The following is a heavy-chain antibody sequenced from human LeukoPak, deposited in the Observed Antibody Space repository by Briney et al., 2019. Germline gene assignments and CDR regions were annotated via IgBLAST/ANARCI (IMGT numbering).Heavy chain of an antibody. Sequence: GASVKVSCKASGYTFTSYDINWVRQATGQGLEWMGWMNPNSGNTGYAQKFQGRVTMTRNTSISTAYMELSSLRSEDTAVYYCARDGCTNGVCYNWFDPWGQGTLVTVSS. CDR3: ARDGCTNGVCYNWFDP. CDR1: GYTFTSYD. D-gene: IGHD2-8*01. V-gene: IGHV1-8*01. CDR2: MNPNSGNT. J-gene: IGHJ5*02.